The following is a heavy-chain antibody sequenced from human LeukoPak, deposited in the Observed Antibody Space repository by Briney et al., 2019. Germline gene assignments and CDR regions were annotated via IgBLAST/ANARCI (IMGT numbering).Heavy chain of an antibody. CDR1: GGSISSYY. CDR3: ARGRTHYDFWSGYENY. V-gene: IGHV4-59*12. J-gene: IGHJ4*02. CDR2: IYYSGST. Sequence: SSETLSLTCTVSGGSISSYYWSWIRQPPGKGLEWIGSIYYSGSTNYNPSLKSRVTISVDTSKNQFSLKLSSVTAADTAVYYCARGRTHYDFWSGYENYWGQGTLVTVSS. D-gene: IGHD3-3*01.